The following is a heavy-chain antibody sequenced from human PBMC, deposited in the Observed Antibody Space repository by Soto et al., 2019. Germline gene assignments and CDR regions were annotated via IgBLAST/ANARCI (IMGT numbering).Heavy chain of an antibody. CDR2: ISGFNGNT. V-gene: IGHV1-18*04. J-gene: IGHJ2*01. D-gene: IGHD1-1*01. CDR1: GNALPRHG. CDR3: ATTGEDWYFDR. Sequence: QVQLLQAGTEVKKPGASVTVSCKPSGNALPRHGISWVRQAPGQGPEGMGWISGFNGNTVYAQKVQGRVSMTTDTSTNTAYMELRSLTSADTAVYYCATTGEDWYFDRWGRGTLVTVSS.